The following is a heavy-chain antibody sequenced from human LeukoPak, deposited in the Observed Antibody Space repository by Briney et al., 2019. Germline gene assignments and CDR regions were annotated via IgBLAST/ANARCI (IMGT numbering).Heavy chain of an antibody. J-gene: IGHJ4*02. D-gene: IGHD6-13*01. CDR3: AREWQGGIAAAGTRIEGDY. V-gene: IGHV3-7*01. CDR2: IKQDGSEK. CDR1: GFSVSGYW. Sequence: PGGSLRLSCAVSGFSVSGYWMTWVRQAPGKGPEWVANIKQDGSEKNYVDSVKGRFTISRDNAENSLFLQMNSLRVEDTAVYYCAREWQGGIAAAGTRIEGDYWGRGTLVTVSS.